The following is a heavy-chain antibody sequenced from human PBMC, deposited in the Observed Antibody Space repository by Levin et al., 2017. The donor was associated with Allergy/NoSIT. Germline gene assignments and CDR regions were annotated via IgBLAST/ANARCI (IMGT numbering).Heavy chain of an antibody. CDR2: ISYDGSNK. V-gene: IGHV3-30-3*01. CDR3: ARDRDQAYYYYYMDG. Sequence: GGSLRLSCAASGFTFSSYAMHWVRQAPGKGLEWVAVISYDGSNKYYADSVKGRFTISRDNSKNTLYLQMNSLRAEDTAVYYCARDRDQAYYYYYMDGWGKGTTVTVSS. J-gene: IGHJ6*03. CDR1: GFTFSSYA.